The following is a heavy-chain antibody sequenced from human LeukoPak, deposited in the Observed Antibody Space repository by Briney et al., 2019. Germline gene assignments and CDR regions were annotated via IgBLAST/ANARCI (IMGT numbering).Heavy chain of an antibody. CDR3: ARVLEGSSGQHWYFDL. Sequence: SETLSLTCAVYGGSFSGYYWSWIRQPPGQGLEWSGEINHSGSTNYNPSLKSRVTISVDTSKNQFSLRLSSVTAADTAVYYCARVLEGSSGQHWYFDLWGRGTLVTVSS. J-gene: IGHJ2*01. CDR2: INHSGST. D-gene: IGHD6-19*01. V-gene: IGHV4-34*01. CDR1: GGSFSGYY.